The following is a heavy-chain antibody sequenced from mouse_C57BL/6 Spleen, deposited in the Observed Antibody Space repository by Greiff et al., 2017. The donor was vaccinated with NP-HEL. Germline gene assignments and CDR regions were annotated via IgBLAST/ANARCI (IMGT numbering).Heavy chain of an antibody. J-gene: IGHJ2*01. Sequence: QVQLKQSGPELVKPGASVKISCKASGYAFSSSWMNWVKQRPGKGLEWIGRIYPGDGDTNYNGKFKGKATLTADKSSSTAYMQLSSLTSEDAAVYFCAGGYDQFDYRGQGTTLTVAS. V-gene: IGHV1-82*01. CDR1: GYAFSSSW. CDR2: IYPGDGDT. CDR3: AGGYDQFDY. D-gene: IGHD2-2*01.